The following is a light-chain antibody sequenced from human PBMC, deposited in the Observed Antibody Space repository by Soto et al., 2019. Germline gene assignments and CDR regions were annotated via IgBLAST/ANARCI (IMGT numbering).Light chain of an antibody. J-gene: IGKJ1*01. V-gene: IGKV3-15*01. Sequence: EIVMTQSPATLSVSPGERATLSCRASQSVSSNLAWYQQKPGQAPRLLIYGASTRATGIPARFSGSGSGTEFTLPISSLQSEEFAVYYCHHQGEFGQGTKVEIK. CDR3: HHQGE. CDR2: GAS. CDR1: QSVSSN.